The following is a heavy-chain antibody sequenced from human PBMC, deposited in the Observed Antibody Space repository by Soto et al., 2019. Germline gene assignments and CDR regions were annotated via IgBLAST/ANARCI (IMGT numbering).Heavy chain of an antibody. Sequence: QVQLQQWGAGLLKPSETLSLTCAVYGGFVSSGSYYWSWIRQPPGKGLEWIGEMSHSGGTHFNPSLKSRVTISVDTSKNQFSLKMSSVNAADTALYYCARVERGTATTVVDAFDIWGPGTIVTVSS. D-gene: IGHD1-1*01. J-gene: IGHJ3*02. V-gene: IGHV4-34*01. CDR2: MSHSGGT. CDR1: GGFVSSGSYY. CDR3: ARVERGTATTVVDAFDI.